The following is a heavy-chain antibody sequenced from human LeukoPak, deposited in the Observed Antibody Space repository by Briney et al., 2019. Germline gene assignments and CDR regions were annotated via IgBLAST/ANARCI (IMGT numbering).Heavy chain of an antibody. CDR2: ISSSGSTI. Sequence: GGSLRLSCAASGFTFSSYEMNWARQAPGKGLEWISYISSSGSTIYYADSVKGRFTFSRDNAKNSLYLQMNSLRAEDTAVYYCARDAQSIAAEIDYWGQGTLVTVSS. CDR1: GFTFSSYE. V-gene: IGHV3-48*03. J-gene: IGHJ4*02. D-gene: IGHD6-13*01. CDR3: ARDAQSIAAEIDY.